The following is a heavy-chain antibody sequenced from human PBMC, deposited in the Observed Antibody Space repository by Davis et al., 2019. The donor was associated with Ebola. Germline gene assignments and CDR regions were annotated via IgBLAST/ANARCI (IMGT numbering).Heavy chain of an antibody. D-gene: IGHD3-16*01. CDR3: VRDYAYAFDV. J-gene: IGHJ3*01. V-gene: IGHV3-48*02. CDR1: GFIFRSYS. CDR2: VGTSPRSK. Sequence: GESLKISCAASGFIFRSYSMNWVRQAPGKGLEWVSYVGTSPRSKSYADSVKGRFTISRDDAKNSLFLQMDSLGDEDTAVYYCVRDYAYAFDVWGQGTTVTVSS.